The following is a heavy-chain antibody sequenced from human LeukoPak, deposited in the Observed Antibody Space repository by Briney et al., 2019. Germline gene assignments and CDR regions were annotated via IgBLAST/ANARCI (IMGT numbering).Heavy chain of an antibody. D-gene: IGHD5-18*01. J-gene: IGHJ4*02. CDR3: AKGGGFSYGLNS. CDR2: IYSGGSA. Sequence: GGSLRLSCAASGFTVSGNYMSWVLQAPGKGLECVSIIYSGGSAHYADSVKGRFTVSGDNSKNTLSLQMNNLRAEDTAMYYCAKGGGFSYGLNSWGQGTLVTVSS. CDR1: GFTVSGNY. V-gene: IGHV3-53*01.